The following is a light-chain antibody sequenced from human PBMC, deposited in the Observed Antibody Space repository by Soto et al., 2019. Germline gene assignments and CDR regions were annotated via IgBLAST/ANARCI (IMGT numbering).Light chain of an antibody. CDR1: SSDVGGYNY. J-gene: IGLJ1*01. CDR3: SSYTSSSTLGV. V-gene: IGLV2-14*01. CDR2: DVS. Sequence: QSVLTQAASVSGSPGQSITISCTGTSSDVGGYNYVSWYQQHPGKAPKLMIYDVSNRPSGVSNRFSGSKSGNTASLTISGLQAEDEADYYCSSYTSSSTLGVFGNGTKVTVL.